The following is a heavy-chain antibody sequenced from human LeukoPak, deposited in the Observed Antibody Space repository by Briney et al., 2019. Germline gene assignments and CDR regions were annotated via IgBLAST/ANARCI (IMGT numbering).Heavy chain of an antibody. D-gene: IGHD3-16*02. CDR3: ARVVDYDYVWGSYPYGYFDY. Sequence: GGSLRLSCAASGFTFIGYGMHWVRQAPGKGLEWVAFIPYDGSNKYYADSVKGRLTISRDNSKNTLYLQMNSLRAEDTAVYYCARVVDYDYVWGSYPYGYFDYWGQGTLVTVSS. V-gene: IGHV3-30*02. CDR1: GFTFIGYG. J-gene: IGHJ4*02. CDR2: IPYDGSNK.